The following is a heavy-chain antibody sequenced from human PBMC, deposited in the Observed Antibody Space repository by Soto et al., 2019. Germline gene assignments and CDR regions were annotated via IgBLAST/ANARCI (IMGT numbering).Heavy chain of an antibody. J-gene: IGHJ6*02. Sequence: ASVKVSCKASGFTFTSSAVQWVRQARGQRLEGIGWIVVGSGNTNYAQKFQERVTITRDMSTSTAYMELSSLRSEDTAVYYCAAADLDYYDSSGYLNYYYYGMDVWGQGTTVTVSS. CDR2: IVVGSGNT. D-gene: IGHD3-22*01. V-gene: IGHV1-58*01. CDR1: GFTFTSSA. CDR3: AAADLDYYDSSGYLNYYYYGMDV.